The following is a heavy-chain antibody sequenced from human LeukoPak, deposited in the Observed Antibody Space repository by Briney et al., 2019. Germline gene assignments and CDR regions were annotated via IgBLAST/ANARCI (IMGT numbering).Heavy chain of an antibody. V-gene: IGHV3-53*01. D-gene: IGHD3-10*01. CDR2: IYSGGST. CDR1: GFTVSSNY. Sequence: GGSLRLSCAASGFTVSSNYMSWVRQAPGKGLEWVSVIYSGGSTYYADSVKGRFTISRDNSRNTVYLQMNSLRAEDTAVYYCASLWAGNYWGQGTLVTVSS. J-gene: IGHJ4*02. CDR3: ASLWAGNY.